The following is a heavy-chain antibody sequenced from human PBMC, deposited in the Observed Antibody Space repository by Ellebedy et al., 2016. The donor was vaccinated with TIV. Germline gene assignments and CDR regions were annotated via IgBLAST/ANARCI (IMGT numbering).Heavy chain of an antibody. V-gene: IGHV6-1*01. Sequence: SETLSLTXDISGDSVSSDNAAWNWIRQSPSRGLEWLGRTFYRSKWYSDYAVSVKSRIIINPDTSKNQFSLQLNSVTPEDTAVYYCARARITLVRGRISYYYYNGMDVWGQGTTVTVSS. CDR1: GDSVSSDNAA. J-gene: IGHJ6*02. D-gene: IGHD3-10*01. CDR2: TFYRSKWYS. CDR3: ARARITLVRGRISYYYYNGMDV.